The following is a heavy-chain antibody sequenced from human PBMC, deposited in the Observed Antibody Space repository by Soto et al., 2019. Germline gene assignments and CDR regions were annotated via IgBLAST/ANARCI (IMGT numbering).Heavy chain of an antibody. CDR2: IYYSGST. V-gene: IGHV4-39*01. CDR3: ARRDPATYTWWGPDYYYYGMDV. Sequence: SLETLSLICTVAGGSISSSSCYWGWIRQPPGKGLEWIGSIYYSGSTYYNPSLKSRVTISVDTSKNQFSLKLSSVTAADTAVYYCARRDPATYTWWGPDYYYYGMDVWGQGTTVTVSS. D-gene: IGHD2-21*02. J-gene: IGHJ6*02. CDR1: GGSISSSSCY.